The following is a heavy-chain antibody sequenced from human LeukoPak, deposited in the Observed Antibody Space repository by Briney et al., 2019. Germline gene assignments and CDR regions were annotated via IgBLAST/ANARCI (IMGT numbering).Heavy chain of an antibody. CDR3: ARESSRIAIGTLDF. CDR2: LQNDGSEK. CDR1: GFTFSTSG. J-gene: IGHJ4*02. D-gene: IGHD6-13*01. Sequence: PGGTLTLTCAPSGFTFSTSGMHWVRQAPGKGLEWVGFLQNDGSEKYFADSVKGRFTISGDNSKNTLYLQMNSLRAEDTAVYYCARESSRIAIGTLDFWGQGTLVTVSS. V-gene: IGHV3-30*02.